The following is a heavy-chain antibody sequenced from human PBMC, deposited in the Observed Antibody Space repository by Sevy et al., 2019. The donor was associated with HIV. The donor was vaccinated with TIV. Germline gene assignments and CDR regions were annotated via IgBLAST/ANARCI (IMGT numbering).Heavy chain of an antibody. V-gene: IGHV3-30*04. CDR1: GFTFPIYS. J-gene: IGHJ4*02. CDR3: ARVAVEYCTNDCYHRFDH. CDR2: ISYDGNYK. Sequence: GGSLRLSCVASGFTFPIYSVLWVRQAPGKGLEWLTLISYDGNYKYYADSVKGRFTISRDNSKIILYLQMSSLRVEDTALYFCARVAVEYCTNDCYHRFDHWGLGTLVTVSS. D-gene: IGHD2-8*01.